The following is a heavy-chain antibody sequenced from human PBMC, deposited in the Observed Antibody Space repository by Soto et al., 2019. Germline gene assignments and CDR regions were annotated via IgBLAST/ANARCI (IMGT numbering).Heavy chain of an antibody. CDR1: GITLNSFA. Sequence: GGSLRLSFATSGITLNSFAMSCVPQAPVKRLDWVSAITGRGVSTYYADSGRGRITPSRENSKNTLYRQMNSLRAADTAVYPCAKALLLLGMPAAMYHYYYGVDVWGQGTTVTVSS. D-gene: IGHD2-2*01. J-gene: IGHJ6*02. CDR3: AKALLLLGMPAAMYHYYYGVDV. CDR2: ITGRGVST. V-gene: IGHV3-23*01.